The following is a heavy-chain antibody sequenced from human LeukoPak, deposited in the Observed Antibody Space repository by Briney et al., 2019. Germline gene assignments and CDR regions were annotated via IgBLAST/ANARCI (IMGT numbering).Heavy chain of an antibody. J-gene: IGHJ4*02. CDR2: IIPIFGTA. CDR1: GGTFSSYA. Sequence: SVKVSCKASGGTFSSYAISWVRQAPGQGLEWMGGIIPIFGTANYAQKFQGRVTITADKSTSTAYMELSSLRSEDTAVYYCARVLSLGYCCSTSCYWPFGYWGQGTLVTVSS. CDR3: ARVLSLGYCCSTSCYWPFGY. D-gene: IGHD2-2*01. V-gene: IGHV1-69*06.